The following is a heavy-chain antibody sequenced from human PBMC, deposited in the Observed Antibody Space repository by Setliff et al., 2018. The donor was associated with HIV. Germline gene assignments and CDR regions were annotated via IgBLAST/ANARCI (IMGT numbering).Heavy chain of an antibody. D-gene: IGHD2-15*01. V-gene: IGHV3-48*01. J-gene: IGHJ6*03. Sequence: GGSLRLSCAASGFTFSSYAITWVRQAPGKGLEWVSYISSSTSTIYYADSVKGRFTISRDNAKNSLYLQMNGLRAEDTAVYYCARGGGQYCSGGSCSSRFHYYYYYMDVWGKGTTVTVSS. CDR1: GFTFSSYA. CDR3: ARGGGQYCSGGSCSSRFHYYYYYMDV. CDR2: ISSSTSTI.